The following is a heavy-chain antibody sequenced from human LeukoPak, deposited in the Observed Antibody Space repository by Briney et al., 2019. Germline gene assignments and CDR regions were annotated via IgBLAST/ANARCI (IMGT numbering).Heavy chain of an antibody. CDR1: GFTFSSYW. CDR2: INSDGSST. Sequence: PGGTLRLSCAASGFTFSSYWMHWVRQAPGKGLVWVSRINSDGSSTNYADSVKGRFTISRDNAKNTLYMQMNSLTAEDTAVYYCARERGSGSYGYHYYIDVWGKGTTVTVSS. J-gene: IGHJ6*03. V-gene: IGHV3-74*01. D-gene: IGHD3-10*01. CDR3: ARERGSGSYGYHYYIDV.